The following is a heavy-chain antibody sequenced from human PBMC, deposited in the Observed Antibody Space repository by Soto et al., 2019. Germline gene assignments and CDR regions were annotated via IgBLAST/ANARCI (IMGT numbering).Heavy chain of an antibody. D-gene: IGHD2-21*01. Sequence: PGGSLRLSCAASGFSFSNFAMSWVRQAPGKGLEWVSGIGAGGDITFYADSVKGRFGISRDNSKNTVYLQVNSLRAEDTAVYFCAKDDLTDRGEDYFDHWGPGTLVTVYS. V-gene: IGHV3-23*01. CDR1: GFSFSNFA. J-gene: IGHJ4*02. CDR2: IGAGGDIT. CDR3: AKDDLTDRGEDYFDH.